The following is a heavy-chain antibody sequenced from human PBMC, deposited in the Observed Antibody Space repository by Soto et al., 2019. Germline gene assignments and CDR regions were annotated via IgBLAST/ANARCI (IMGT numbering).Heavy chain of an antibody. Sequence: ASVKVSCKASGGPFSSYAISWVRQAPGQGLEWMGGIIPIFGTANYAQKFQGRVTITADESTSTAYMELSSLRSEDTAVYYCAGYYFDSSGYYTHHYYFDYCHQESLVTVSS. CDR2: IIPIFGTA. V-gene: IGHV1-69*13. CDR1: GGPFSSYA. D-gene: IGHD3-22*01. CDR3: AGYYFDSSGYYTHHYYFDY. J-gene: IGHJ4*02.